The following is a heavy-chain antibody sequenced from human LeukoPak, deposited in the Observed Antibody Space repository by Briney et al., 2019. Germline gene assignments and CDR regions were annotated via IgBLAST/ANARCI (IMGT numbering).Heavy chain of an antibody. D-gene: IGHD3-22*01. CDR2: IRSKAHSYAT. CDR1: GFTFSGSA. Sequence: QFGGSLRLSCAASGFTFSGSAMHWVRQASGKGLEWVGRIRSKAHSYATAYAASVKGRFTISRDDSKNTAYLQMNSLKTEDAAVYYCTRHGGRDYYDSSEDAFDIWGQGTMVIVSS. V-gene: IGHV3-73*01. CDR3: TRHGGRDYYDSSEDAFDI. J-gene: IGHJ3*02.